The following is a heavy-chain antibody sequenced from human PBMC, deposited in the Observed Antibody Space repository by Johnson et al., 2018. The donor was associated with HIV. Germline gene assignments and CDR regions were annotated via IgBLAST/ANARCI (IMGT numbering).Heavy chain of an antibody. CDR2: ISYDGSNK. V-gene: IGHV3-30*04. Sequence: QVQLVESGGGVVQPGRSLRLSCAASGFTFSSYAVHWVRQAPGKGLEWVAVISYDGSNKYYADSVKGRYTISRDNSKNTLYLQMNSLRAEDTAVYYCARGKYSGSFTSPDAFDIWGQGTMVTVSS. D-gene: IGHD1-26*01. CDR3: ARGKYSGSFTSPDAFDI. CDR1: GFTFSSYA. J-gene: IGHJ3*02.